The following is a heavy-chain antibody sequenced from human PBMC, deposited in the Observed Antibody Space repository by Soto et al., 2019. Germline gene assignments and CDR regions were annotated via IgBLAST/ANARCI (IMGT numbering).Heavy chain of an antibody. CDR3: ARISHDLGFVSGYDAAPDFDY. D-gene: IGHD5-12*01. J-gene: IGHJ4*02. CDR2: IKQDGSEK. V-gene: IGHV3-7*05. Sequence: EVQLVESGGGLVQPGGSLRLSCAASGFTFSSYWMSWVRQAPGKGLEWVANIKQDGSEKYYVDSVKGRFTISRDNAKNSLYLQMNSLRAEDTAVYYCARISHDLGFVSGYDAAPDFDYWGQGTLVTVSS. CDR1: GFTFSSYW.